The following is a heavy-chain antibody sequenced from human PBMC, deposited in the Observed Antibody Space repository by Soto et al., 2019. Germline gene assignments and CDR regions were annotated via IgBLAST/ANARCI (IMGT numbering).Heavy chain of an antibody. CDR3: ARDRAAGGY. Sequence: EVHLVESGGGLVQPGGSLRLSCAASGFSFSTFEMNWVRQAPGKGLEWVAYINSGSDTIHYADSVRGRFTVSRDNAKNSLFLQMNSLRVEDTALYYCARDRAAGGYWGQGTLVTVSS. J-gene: IGHJ4*02. V-gene: IGHV3-48*03. CDR1: GFSFSTFE. CDR2: INSGSDTI. D-gene: IGHD6-13*01.